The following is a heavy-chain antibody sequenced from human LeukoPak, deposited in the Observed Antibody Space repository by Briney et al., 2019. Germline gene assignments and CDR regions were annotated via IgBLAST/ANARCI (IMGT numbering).Heavy chain of an antibody. J-gene: IGHJ3*02. V-gene: IGHV4-38-2*02. CDR1: GYSLSSGYY. Sequence: SETLSLSCTVSGYSLSSGYYWGWIRQPPGKGLEGIGSIYHSGSTYYNPSLKSRVTIPVDTSKNQFSLKLSSVTAADTAVYYCATEIAVAGDDAFDIWGQGTMVTVSS. CDR3: ATEIAVAGDDAFDI. CDR2: IYHSGST. D-gene: IGHD6-19*01.